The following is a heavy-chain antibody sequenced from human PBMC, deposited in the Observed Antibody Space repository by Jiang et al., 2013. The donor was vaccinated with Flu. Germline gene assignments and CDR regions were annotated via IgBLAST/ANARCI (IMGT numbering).Heavy chain of an antibody. Sequence: FSDYYMSWIRQAPGKGLEWVSYISSSGSTIYYADSVKGRFTISRDNAKNSLYLQMNSPRAEDTAVYYCARDSHYYDSSGLGYWGQGTLVTVSS. D-gene: IGHD3-22*01. CDR3: ARDSHYYDSSGLGY. CDR2: ISSSGSTI. J-gene: IGHJ4*02. CDR1: FSDYY. V-gene: IGHV3-11*01.